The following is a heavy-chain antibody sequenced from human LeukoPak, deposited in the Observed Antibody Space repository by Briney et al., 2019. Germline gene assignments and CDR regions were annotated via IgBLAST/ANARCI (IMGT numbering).Heavy chain of an antibody. CDR2: ISYDGSNK. V-gene: IGHV3-30-3*01. Sequence: GGSLRLSCAASGFTFSSYAMHCVRQAPGKGLEWVAVISYDGSNKYYADSVKGRFTISRDNSKNTLYLQMNSLRAEDTAVYYCARSRGYSYGYSDYWGQGTLVTVSS. J-gene: IGHJ4*02. CDR1: GFTFSSYA. D-gene: IGHD5-18*01. CDR3: ARSRGYSYGYSDY.